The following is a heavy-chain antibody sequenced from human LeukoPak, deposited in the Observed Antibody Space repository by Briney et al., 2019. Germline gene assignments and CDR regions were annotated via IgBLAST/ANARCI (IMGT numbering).Heavy chain of an antibody. Sequence: GESLKISCKGSGYSFTSYWIGWVRQMPGKGLEWMGIIYPGDSDTRYSPSFQGQVTISADKSISTAYLQWSSLKASDTAMYYCAIRRGYSYGYTGYYFDYWGQGTLVTVSS. CDR1: GYSFTSYW. CDR2: IYPGDSDT. D-gene: IGHD5-18*01. J-gene: IGHJ4*02. V-gene: IGHV5-51*01. CDR3: AIRRGYSYGYTGYYFDY.